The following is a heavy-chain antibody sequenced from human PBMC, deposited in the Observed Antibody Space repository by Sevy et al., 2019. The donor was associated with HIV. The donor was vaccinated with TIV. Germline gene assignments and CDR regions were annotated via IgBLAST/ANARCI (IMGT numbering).Heavy chain of an antibody. CDR1: VFTFSSYA. D-gene: IGHD3-16*01. V-gene: IGHV3-23*01. CDR3: AKPGRMVVLIPGDI. CDR2: IRGSGGST. Sequence: GGSLRLSCAASVFTFSSYAMSWVRQAPGKGLEWVSAIRGSGGSTYYADSVKGRFTISRDNSKNTLYLQMNSLRAEDTAVYYCAKPGRMVVLIPGDIWGHGTMVTVSS. J-gene: IGHJ3*02.